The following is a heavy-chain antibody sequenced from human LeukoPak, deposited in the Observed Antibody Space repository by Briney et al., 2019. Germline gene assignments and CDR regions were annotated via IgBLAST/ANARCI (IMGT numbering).Heavy chain of an antibody. Sequence: EGSLRLSCVTSGFTFSNHAMHWVRQGPGKGLEWVAVISDDGTSKFYADSVKGRFTIFRDNSKNTLFLQINSLRPEDTAMYYCARVDDLDAFDIWGQGTLVTVSS. CDR1: GFTFSNHA. V-gene: IGHV3-30*04. J-gene: IGHJ3*02. CDR3: ARVDDLDAFDI. CDR2: ISDDGTSK. D-gene: IGHD2-2*03.